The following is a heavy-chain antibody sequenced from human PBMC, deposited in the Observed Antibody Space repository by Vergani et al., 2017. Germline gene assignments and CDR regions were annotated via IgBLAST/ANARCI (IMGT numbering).Heavy chain of an antibody. D-gene: IGHD1-26*01. J-gene: IGHJ4*02. CDR2: ISGSGGST. Sequence: EVQLLESGGGLVQPGGSLRLSCAASGFTFSSYAMSWVRQAPGKGLEWVSAISGSGGSTYYADSVKGRFTISRDNSKNTLYLQMNSLRAEDTAVYYCARGYATRYGGSYYFDYWGQGTLVTVSS. V-gene: IGHV3-23*01. CDR1: GFTFSSYA. CDR3: ARGYATRYGGSYYFDY.